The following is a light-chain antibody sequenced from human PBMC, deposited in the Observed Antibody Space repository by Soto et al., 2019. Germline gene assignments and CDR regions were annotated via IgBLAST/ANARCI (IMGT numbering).Light chain of an antibody. Sequence: EIVLTQSPANMSLSPCDRATLSCRASQSVSSYLAWYQQKPGQAPRLLIYDASNRATGIPARFSGSGSGTGFTLTISSLEPEDFAVYYCQQRSNWPLTFGGGTKVDIK. CDR2: DAS. CDR3: QQRSNWPLT. V-gene: IGKV3-11*01. J-gene: IGKJ4*01. CDR1: QSVSSY.